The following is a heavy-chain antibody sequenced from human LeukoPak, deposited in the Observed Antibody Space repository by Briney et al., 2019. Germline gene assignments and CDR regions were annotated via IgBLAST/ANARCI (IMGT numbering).Heavy chain of an antibody. Sequence: GSSVKVSCKASGGTFSSYAISWVRQAPGQGLEWMGWINPNISTNYAQKFQGRVTMTRDTSISTAYMELSGLTSDDTAVYYCARESVVPADRRSRWFDPWGQGTLVTVSS. J-gene: IGHJ5*02. CDR3: ARESVVPADRRSRWFDP. D-gene: IGHD2-2*01. CDR1: GGTFSSYA. CDR2: INPNIST. V-gene: IGHV1-2*02.